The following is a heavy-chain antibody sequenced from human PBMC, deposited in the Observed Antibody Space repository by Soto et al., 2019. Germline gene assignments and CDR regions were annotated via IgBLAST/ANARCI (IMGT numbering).Heavy chain of an antibody. J-gene: IGHJ5*02. CDR2: IYPGDSDT. V-gene: IGHV5-51*01. CDR1: GYSFTTYW. CDR3: ARPFDTSGWYDH. D-gene: IGHD6-19*01. Sequence: GESLKISCKGSGYSFTTYWIAWVRQMPGKGLECMGIIYPGDSDTRYGPSFQGQVTISADKSINTAYLQWSSLKASDSAIYYCARPFDTSGWYDHWGQGTLVTVSS.